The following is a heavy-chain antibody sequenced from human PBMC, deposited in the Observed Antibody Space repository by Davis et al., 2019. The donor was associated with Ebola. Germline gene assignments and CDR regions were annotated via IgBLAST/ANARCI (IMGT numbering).Heavy chain of an antibody. Sequence: PSETLSLTCAVYGGSFSGYYWSWIRQPPGKGLEWIGEINHSGSTNYNPSLKSRVTISVDTSKNQFSLKLSSVTAADTAVYYCARVFGDAFDIWGQGTMVTVSS. CDR3: ARVFGDAFDI. CDR1: GGSFSGYY. V-gene: IGHV4-34*01. D-gene: IGHD3-10*02. CDR2: INHSGST. J-gene: IGHJ3*02.